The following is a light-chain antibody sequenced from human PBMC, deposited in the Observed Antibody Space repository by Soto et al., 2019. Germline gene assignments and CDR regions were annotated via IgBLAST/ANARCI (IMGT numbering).Light chain of an antibody. Sequence: DIQMTQSPSSVSASVGDRVTITCRASQDISNWLVWYQQKAGEAPKLLIYAASTLQSEVPSRFSGSGSGTEFSLTISSLQPEDFATYHCQQTSSFPRTFGGGTKVDIK. V-gene: IGKV1-12*01. CDR3: QQTSSFPRT. CDR1: QDISNW. CDR2: AAS. J-gene: IGKJ4*01.